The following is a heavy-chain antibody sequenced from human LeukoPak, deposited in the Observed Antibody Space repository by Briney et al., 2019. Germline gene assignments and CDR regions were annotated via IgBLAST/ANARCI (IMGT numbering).Heavy chain of an antibody. V-gene: IGHV4-39*07. CDR3: ARGGNELTAHLLVY. Sequence: SETLSLTCTVSGGSISSSNYYWGWIRQPPGKGLEWIGSISYSGSTYYNPSLKSRVTISVDTSKNQFSLKLTSVTPADTAVYCCARGGNELTAHLLVYWGQGTLVTVSS. CDR2: ISYSGST. CDR1: GGSISSSNYY. J-gene: IGHJ4*02. D-gene: IGHD2-21*02.